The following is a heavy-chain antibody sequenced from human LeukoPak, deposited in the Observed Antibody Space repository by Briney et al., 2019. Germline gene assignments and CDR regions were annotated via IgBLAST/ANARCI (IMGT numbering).Heavy chain of an antibody. D-gene: IGHD2-15*01. CDR1: GGSISSGGYY. CDR2: IYYSGST. V-gene: IGHV4-30-4*08. J-gene: IGHJ4*02. CDR3: ARGGRLSMADN. Sequence: SETLSLTCTVSGGSISSGGYYWSWIRQPPGKGLEWIGYIYYSGSTYYNPSLKSRVTISVDTSKNQFSLKLSSVTAADTAVYYCARGGRLSMADNWGQGTLVTVSS.